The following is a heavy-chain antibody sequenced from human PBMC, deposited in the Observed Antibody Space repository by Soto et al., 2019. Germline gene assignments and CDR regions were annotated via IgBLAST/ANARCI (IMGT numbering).Heavy chain of an antibody. CDR3: ATSRYYGSGSYADY. CDR2: ISGSGGST. J-gene: IGHJ4*02. V-gene: IGHV3-23*01. D-gene: IGHD3-10*01. CDR1: GFTFSSYA. Sequence: EVQLLESGGGLVQPGGSLRLSCAASGFTFSSYAMSWVRQAPGKGLEWVSAISGSGGSTYYADSVKGRFTISRDNSKNTLYLQMNSLRAEDTAVYYCATSRYYGSGSYADYWGQGTLVTVSS.